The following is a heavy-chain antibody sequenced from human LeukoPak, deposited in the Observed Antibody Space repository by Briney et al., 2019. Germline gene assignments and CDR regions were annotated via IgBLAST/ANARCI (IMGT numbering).Heavy chain of an antibody. D-gene: IGHD6-13*01. CDR1: GGSFSGYY. J-gene: IGHJ3*02. V-gene: IGHV4-30-4*01. Sequence: PSETLSLTCAVYGGSFSGYYWSWIRQPPGKGLEWIGYIYYSGSTYYNPSLKSRVTISVDTSKNQFSLKLSSVTAADTAVYYCARDVAELGAFDIWGQGTMVTVSS. CDR2: IYYSGST. CDR3: ARDVAELGAFDI.